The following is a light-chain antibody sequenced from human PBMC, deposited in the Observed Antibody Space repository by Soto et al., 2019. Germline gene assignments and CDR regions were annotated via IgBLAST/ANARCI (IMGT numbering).Light chain of an antibody. CDR2: NTN. V-gene: IGLV8-61*01. CDR3: VLYMGSGIVE. CDR1: SGSVSTDYY. J-gene: IGLJ2*01. Sequence: QTVVTQEPSFSVSPGGTVTLTCGLTSGSVSTDYYPSWYQQTPGQAPRTLIYNTNTRPSGVPDRFSGSILGNKAALTITGAQADDESDYYCVLYMGSGIVEFGGGTKVTVL.